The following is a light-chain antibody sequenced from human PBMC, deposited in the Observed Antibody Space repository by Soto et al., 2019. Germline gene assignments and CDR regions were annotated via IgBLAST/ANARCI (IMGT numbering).Light chain of an antibody. J-gene: IGLJ1*01. CDR1: SSNIGAGYD. CDR2: GNS. V-gene: IGLV1-40*01. CDR3: QSYDSSLDLYV. Sequence: QSVLTQPPSVSGAPGQRVTISCPGSSSNIGAGYDVHWYQQLPGTAPKLLIYGNSNRPSGVPDRFSGSKSGTSASLAITGLQAEDEADYYCQSYDSSLDLYVFGTGTKLTVL.